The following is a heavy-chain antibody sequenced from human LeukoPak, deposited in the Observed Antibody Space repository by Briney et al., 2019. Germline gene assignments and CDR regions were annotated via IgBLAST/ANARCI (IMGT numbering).Heavy chain of an antibody. CDR3: ARHVGYYDPPPPTN. CDR1: GGSISSSSYY. V-gene: IGHV4-39*01. J-gene: IGHJ4*02. Sequence: SETLSLTCTVSGGSISSSSYYWGWIRQPPGKGLEWIGSIYYSGSTYYNPSLKSRVTISVDTSKNQFSLKLSSVTAADTAVYYCARHVGYYDPPPPTNWGQGTLVTVSS. D-gene: IGHD3-22*01. CDR2: IYYSGST.